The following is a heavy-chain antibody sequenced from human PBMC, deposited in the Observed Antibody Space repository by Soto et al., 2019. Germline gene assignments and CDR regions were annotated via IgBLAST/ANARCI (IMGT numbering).Heavy chain of an antibody. V-gene: IGHV1-18*04. D-gene: IGHD6-6*01. CDR3: ARGMYSSSSRDIAAAGPARD. J-gene: IGHJ4*02. CDR1: GYTFTSYG. Sequence: VASVKVSCKASGYTFTSYGISWVRQAPGQGLEWMGWISAYNGNTNYAQKLQGRVTMTTDTSTSTAYMELRSLRSDDTAVYYCARGMYSSSSRDIAAAGPARDWGQGTLVT. CDR2: ISAYNGNT.